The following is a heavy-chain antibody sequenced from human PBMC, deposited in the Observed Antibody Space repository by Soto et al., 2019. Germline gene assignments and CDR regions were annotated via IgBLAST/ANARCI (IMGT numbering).Heavy chain of an antibody. J-gene: IGHJ5*01. V-gene: IGHV4-39*01. D-gene: IGHD1-1*01. CDR3: ARLFTGNYHIDS. CDR1: GDSISSPSHY. Sequence: QVQLQESGPGLVRPSETLSLTCNVSGDSISSPSHYWGWIRQPPGKGLEWIGSVYYSGSTKYSLSLKSRVTISVDTSKNHFSLRLTSVTAADRAVYYCARLFTGNYHIDSWGQGFLVTVSS. CDR2: VYYSGST.